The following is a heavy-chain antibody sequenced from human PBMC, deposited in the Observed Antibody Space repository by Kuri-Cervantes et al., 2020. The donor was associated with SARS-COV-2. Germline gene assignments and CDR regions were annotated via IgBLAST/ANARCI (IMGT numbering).Heavy chain of an antibody. CDR2: IYTSGST. CDR3: ARAAIVGETYDAIDV. Sequence: SETLSLTCTVSGGSISSYYWSWIRQPAGKGLEWIGRIYTSGSTNYNPSLKSRVTMSVDTSKTQFSLKLTSVTAADTAMYYCARAAIVGETYDAIDVWGQGTMVTVSS. J-gene: IGHJ3*01. V-gene: IGHV4-4*07. CDR1: GGSISSYY. D-gene: IGHD1-26*01.